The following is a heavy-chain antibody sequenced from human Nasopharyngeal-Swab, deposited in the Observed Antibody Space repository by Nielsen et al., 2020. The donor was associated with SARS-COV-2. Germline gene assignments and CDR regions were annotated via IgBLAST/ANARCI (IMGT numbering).Heavy chain of an antibody. V-gene: IGHV3-9*01. D-gene: IGHD5-12*01. Sequence: GGSLRLSCAASGFTFGDYAMHWVRQAPGKGLEWVSGISWNSGSIGYADSVKGRFTISRDNAKNSLYLQMNSLRAEDTALYYCATLGGYSGYDSEYGMDVWGQGTTVTVSS. J-gene: IGHJ6*02. CDR2: ISWNSGSI. CDR3: ATLGGYSGYDSEYGMDV. CDR1: GFTFGDYA.